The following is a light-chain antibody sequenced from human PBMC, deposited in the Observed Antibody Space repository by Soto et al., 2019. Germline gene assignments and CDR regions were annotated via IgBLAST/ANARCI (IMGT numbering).Light chain of an antibody. Sequence: EIVLTQSPATLSLSPGERATLSCRASQSISHYLARYQLKPGQAPRLLIYDASNRATGIPARFSGSGSGTDFTLTISSLDPEDFAVYYCQQRSNWPLIFGGGTKVYIK. CDR3: QQRSNWPLI. J-gene: IGKJ4*01. V-gene: IGKV3-11*01. CDR2: DAS. CDR1: QSISHY.